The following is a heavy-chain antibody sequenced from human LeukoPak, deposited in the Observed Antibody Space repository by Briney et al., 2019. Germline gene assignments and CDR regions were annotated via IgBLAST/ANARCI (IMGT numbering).Heavy chain of an antibody. V-gene: IGHV4-34*01. Sequence: SETLSLTCAVYGGSFSGYYWSWIRQPPGKGLEWIGEINHSGSTNYNPSLKSRVTISVDTSKNQFSLKLSSVTAADTAVYYCASVYVGAFDIWGQGTMVTVSS. CDR3: ASVYVGAFDI. CDR1: GGSFSGYY. CDR2: INHSGST. J-gene: IGHJ3*02. D-gene: IGHD5/OR15-5a*01.